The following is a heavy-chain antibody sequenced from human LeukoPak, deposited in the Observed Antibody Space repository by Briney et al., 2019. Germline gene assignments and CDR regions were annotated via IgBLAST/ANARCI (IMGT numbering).Heavy chain of an antibody. J-gene: IGHJ4*02. Sequence: ASVKVSCKASGYTFTGYYMHWVRQAPGQGLEWMGWINPNSGGTNYAQKFQGRVTMTRDTSISTAYMELSRLRSDDTAVYYCARAGPYRITGTDFDYWGQGTLVTVSS. CDR1: GYTFTGYY. D-gene: IGHD1-20*01. CDR3: ARAGPYRITGTDFDY. V-gene: IGHV1-2*02. CDR2: INPNSGGT.